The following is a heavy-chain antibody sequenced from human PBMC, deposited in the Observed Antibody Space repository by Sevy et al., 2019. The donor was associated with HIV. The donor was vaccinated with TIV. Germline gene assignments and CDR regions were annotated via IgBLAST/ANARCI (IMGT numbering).Heavy chain of an antibody. V-gene: IGHV4-61*02. D-gene: IGHD3-10*01. CDR3: ARDKRFLSDAFDV. CDR2: IYTSGSP. J-gene: IGHJ3*01. Sequence: SETLSLTCTVSGDSIRSGSYYWSWFRQPAGKGLEWIGRIYTSGSPKYNPSLESRVTISADTSKNQFSLELSSVTAADTAIYYCARDKRFLSDAFDVWGEGTMVTVS. CDR1: GDSIRSGSYY.